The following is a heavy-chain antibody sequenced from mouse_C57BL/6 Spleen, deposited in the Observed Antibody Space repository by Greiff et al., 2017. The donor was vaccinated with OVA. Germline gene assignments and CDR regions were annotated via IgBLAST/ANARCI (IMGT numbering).Heavy chain of an antibody. Sequence: LVESGPELVKPGASVKISCKASGYSFTGYYMNWVKQSPEKSLEWIGEINPSTGGTTYNQKFKAKATLTVDKSSSTAYMQLKSLTSEDSAVYYCARGGGRSFDYWGQGTTLTVSS. CDR2: INPSTGGT. J-gene: IGHJ2*01. CDR1: GYSFTGYY. V-gene: IGHV1-42*01. CDR3: ARGGGRSFDY.